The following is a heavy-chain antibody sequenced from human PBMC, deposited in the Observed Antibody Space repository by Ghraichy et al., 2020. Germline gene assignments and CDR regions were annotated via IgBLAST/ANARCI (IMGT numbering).Heavy chain of an antibody. V-gene: IGHV4-4*07. D-gene: IGHD3-3*01. CDR2: IYTSGNT. Sequence: SETLSLTCRVSGGSISSHYWSWIRQPAGKGLEWIGRIYTSGNTNCNPSLKSRVTMSVDTSKNQFSLNLRSVTAADTAVYYCVRDRTFTNFGVIALVGLYSWGEGTLVTVSS. CDR1: GGSISSHY. J-gene: IGHJ4*02. CDR3: VRDRTFTNFGVIALVGLYS.